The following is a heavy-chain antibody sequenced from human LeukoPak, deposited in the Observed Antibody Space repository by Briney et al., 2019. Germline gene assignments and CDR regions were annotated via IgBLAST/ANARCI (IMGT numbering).Heavy chain of an antibody. J-gene: IGHJ5*02. V-gene: IGHV4-4*07. Sequence: PSETLSLTCTVSGGSISSYYWSWIRQPAGKGLEWIGRIYTSGSTNYNPSLKSRVTMSVDTSKNQFSLKLSSVTAADTAVYYCARDIYGGNSQYNWFDLWAQGTLVTVSS. CDR2: IYTSGST. CDR1: GGSISSYY. CDR3: ARDIYGGNSQYNWFDL. D-gene: IGHD4-23*01.